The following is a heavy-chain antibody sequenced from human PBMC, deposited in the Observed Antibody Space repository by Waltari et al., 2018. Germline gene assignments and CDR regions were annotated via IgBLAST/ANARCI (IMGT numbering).Heavy chain of an antibody. D-gene: IGHD3-22*01. CDR3: ARGLEYYYDSSGYYYAPYNFDY. CDR2: INHSGST. J-gene: IGHJ4*02. V-gene: IGHV4-34*01. CDR1: GGSFSGYY. Sequence: GAGLLKPSETLSLTCAVYGGSFSGYYWSWIRQPPGKGLEWIGEINHSGSTNYNPSLKSRVTISVDTSKNQFSLKLSSVTAADTAVYYCARGLEYYYDSSGYYYAPYNFDYWDQGTLVTVSS.